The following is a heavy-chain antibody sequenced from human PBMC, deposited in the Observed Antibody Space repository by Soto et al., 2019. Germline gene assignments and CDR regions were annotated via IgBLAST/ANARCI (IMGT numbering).Heavy chain of an antibody. CDR1: GFTVSSNY. D-gene: IGHD5-18*01. Sequence: EVQLVESGGGLVQPGGSLRLSCAASGFTVSSNYMSWVRQAPGKGLEWVSVIYSGGSTYYADSVKGRFTISRDNSKNTLYLQMNSLRAEDTAVYYCARARGHRGYSYGYFDYWGQGTLVTVSS. V-gene: IGHV3-66*01. J-gene: IGHJ4*02. CDR3: ARARGHRGYSYGYFDY. CDR2: IYSGGST.